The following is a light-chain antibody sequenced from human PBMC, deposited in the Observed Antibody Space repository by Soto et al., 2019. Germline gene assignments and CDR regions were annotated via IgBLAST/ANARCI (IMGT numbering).Light chain of an antibody. V-gene: IGKV3-15*01. Sequence: EIVMTQSPATLSVSPGERATLSCRASQSVSSNLAWYQQKPGQAPRLLIYGASTRATGIPARFSGSGSETEFTLTISSLQYEDFAVYYCQQYNNWPWTFGQGTKVEIK. CDR1: QSVSSN. J-gene: IGKJ1*01. CDR3: QQYNNWPWT. CDR2: GAS.